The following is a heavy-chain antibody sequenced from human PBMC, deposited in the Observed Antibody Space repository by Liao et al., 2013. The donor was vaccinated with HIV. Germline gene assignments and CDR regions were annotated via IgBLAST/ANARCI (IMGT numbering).Heavy chain of an antibody. J-gene: IGHJ4*02. Sequence: QVRLQESGPGLVKPSQTLSLTCTVSGDLIRRDNYYWTWIRQPAGKGLEWIGRIYTNGDTDYNSALESRVIMSLDTSNNQFSLNLSSVTAADTAVYYCASSLGGYSSVWGIDYWGQGTLVTVSS. CDR2: IYTNGDT. CDR3: ASSLGGYSSVWGIDY. D-gene: IGHD6-19*01. V-gene: IGHV4-61*02. CDR1: GDLIRRDNYY.